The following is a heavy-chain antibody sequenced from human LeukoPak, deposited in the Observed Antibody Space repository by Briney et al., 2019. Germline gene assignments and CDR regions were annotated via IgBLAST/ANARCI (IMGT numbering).Heavy chain of an antibody. CDR3: ARMHDYGDYYFDY. Sequence: SGTLSLTCSVSGDSISGSNYYWGWIRQPPGKGLEWIGSMYYSGSSYYNPSLKSRVTISVDTSKNQFSLKLRSVTAADTAVYYCARMHDYGDYYFDYWGQGTLVTVSS. D-gene: IGHD4-17*01. J-gene: IGHJ4*02. V-gene: IGHV4-39*01. CDR1: GDSISGSNYY. CDR2: MYYSGSS.